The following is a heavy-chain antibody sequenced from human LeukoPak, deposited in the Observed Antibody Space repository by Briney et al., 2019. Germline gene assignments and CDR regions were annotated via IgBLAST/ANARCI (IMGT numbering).Heavy chain of an antibody. Sequence: PGRSLRLSCAASGFTFSSYAMHWVRQAPGKGLEWVAVISYDGSNKYYADSVKGRFTISRDNSKNTLYLQMNSLRAEDAAVYYCAKVAGSDIVVVLLNSYMDVWGKGTTVTVSS. J-gene: IGHJ6*03. CDR1: GFTFSSYA. CDR2: ISYDGSNK. V-gene: IGHV3-30-3*01. D-gene: IGHD2-2*01. CDR3: AKVAGSDIVVVLLNSYMDV.